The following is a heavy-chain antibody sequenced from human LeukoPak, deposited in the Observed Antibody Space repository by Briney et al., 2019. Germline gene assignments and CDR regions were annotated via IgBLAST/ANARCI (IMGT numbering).Heavy chain of an antibody. CDR3: AKAYCGGDSYPYFVS. CDR1: GYTFTNYD. V-gene: IGHV1-8*01. J-gene: IGHJ4*02. D-gene: IGHD2-21*01. Sequence: ASVKVSCMASGYTFTNYDISWVRQATGQGLEWLGWTNPNTGNTGYPQKFQGRVTITTSTSTNTVYMELSGLTSEDTAIYYCAKAYCGGDSYPYFVSWGQGTPVTVSS. CDR2: TNPNTGNT.